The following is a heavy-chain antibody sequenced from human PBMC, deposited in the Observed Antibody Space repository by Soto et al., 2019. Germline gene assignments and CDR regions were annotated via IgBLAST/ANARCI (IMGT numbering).Heavy chain of an antibody. CDR1: GYTFTGYY. D-gene: IGHD2-8*01. CDR2: INPNSGGT. J-gene: IGHJ3*02. V-gene: IGHV1-2*02. Sequence: GASVKVSCKASGYTFTGYYMHWVRQAPGQGLEWMGWINPNSGGTNYAQKFQGRVTMTRDTSTSTVYMELGSLRSEDTAVYYCAIKRAGLNAFDIWGQGTMVTVSS. CDR3: AIKRAGLNAFDI.